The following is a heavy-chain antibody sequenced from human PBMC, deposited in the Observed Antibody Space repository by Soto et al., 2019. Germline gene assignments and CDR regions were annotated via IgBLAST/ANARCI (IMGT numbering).Heavy chain of an antibody. D-gene: IGHD2-21*02. J-gene: IGHJ6*02. CDR1: GFTFSRFA. V-gene: IGHV3-30-3*01. CDR2: ISYDGSNK. Sequence: QVQLVESGGGVVQPGRSLRLSCAASGFTFSRFAMHWVRQAPGKGLEWGAVISYDGSNKYYADSVKGRFTISRDNSKNTLYLQMQNLRAEDTAVYYCARTYCGGDCYTSPSRYYGMDVWGQGTAVTVSS. CDR3: ARTYCGGDCYTSPSRYYGMDV.